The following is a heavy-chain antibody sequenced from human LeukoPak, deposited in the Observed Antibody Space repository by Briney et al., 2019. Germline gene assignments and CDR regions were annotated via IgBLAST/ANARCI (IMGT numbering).Heavy chain of an antibody. Sequence: SETLSLTCAVYGGSFSGYYWSWIRQPPGKGLEWIGEINHSGSTNYNPSLKSRVTISVDTSKNQFSLKLSSVTAADTAVYYCARTPGIAVAGRYYYYYMDVWGKGTTVTISS. V-gene: IGHV4-34*01. CDR1: GGSFSGYY. J-gene: IGHJ6*03. CDR3: ARTPGIAVAGRYYYYYMDV. CDR2: INHSGST. D-gene: IGHD6-19*01.